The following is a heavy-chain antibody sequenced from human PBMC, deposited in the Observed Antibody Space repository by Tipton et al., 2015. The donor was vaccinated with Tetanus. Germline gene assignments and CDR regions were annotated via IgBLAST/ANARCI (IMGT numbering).Heavy chain of an antibody. J-gene: IGHJ4*02. CDR3: ARSAIQPLDY. V-gene: IGHV3-11*01. D-gene: IGHD2-2*01. CDR1: GFTFSGFY. Sequence: SLRLSCAGSGFTFSGFYMSWIRQAPGRGLEWVAYTSGSGNTILYSDSVKGRFTVSRDNADNSVYLQMNHLRDDDTAMYFCARSAIQPLDYWGQGTLVTVSS. CDR2: TSGSGNTI.